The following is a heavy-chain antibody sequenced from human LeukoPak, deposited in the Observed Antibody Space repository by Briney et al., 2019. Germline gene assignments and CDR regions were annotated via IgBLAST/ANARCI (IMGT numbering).Heavy chain of an antibody. J-gene: IGHJ4*02. Sequence: GGSLRLSCTVSGFTVSSNSMSWVRQAPGKGLEWVSFIYSDNTHYSDSVKGRFTISRDSSKNTLYLQMNSLRAEDTAVYYCARGRLARSPYFDYWGQGTLVTVSS. CDR1: GFTVSSNS. V-gene: IGHV3-53*01. CDR3: ARGRLARSPYFDY. D-gene: IGHD6-19*01. CDR2: IYSDNT.